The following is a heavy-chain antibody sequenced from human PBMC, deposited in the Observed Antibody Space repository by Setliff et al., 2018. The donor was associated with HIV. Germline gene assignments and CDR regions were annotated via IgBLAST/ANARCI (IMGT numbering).Heavy chain of an antibody. V-gene: IGHV4-38-2*02. CDR3: ARDMGGSDY. CDR2: IYHSGST. J-gene: IGHJ4*02. Sequence: PSETLSLTCAVSGYSISSGYYWGWIRQPPGKGLEWIGSIYHSGSTYYNPSLKSRVTISVDTSKNQFSLKLSSVTAADTAVYYCARDMGGSDYWGQGTLVTSPQ. CDR1: GYSISSGYY. D-gene: IGHD3-16*01.